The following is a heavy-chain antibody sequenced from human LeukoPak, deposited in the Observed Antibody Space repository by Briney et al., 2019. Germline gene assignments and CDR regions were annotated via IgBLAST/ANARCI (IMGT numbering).Heavy chain of an antibody. CDR2: IYHSGST. CDR1: SGSISSSNW. Sequence: SGTLSLTCAVSSGSISSSNWWSWVRQPPGKGLEWIGEIYHSGSTNYNPSLKSRVTISVDKSKNQFSLKLSSVTAADTAVYYCARVSSVAGYYFDYWGQGTLVTVSS. CDR3: ARVSSVAGYYFDY. V-gene: IGHV4-4*02. J-gene: IGHJ4*02. D-gene: IGHD6-19*01.